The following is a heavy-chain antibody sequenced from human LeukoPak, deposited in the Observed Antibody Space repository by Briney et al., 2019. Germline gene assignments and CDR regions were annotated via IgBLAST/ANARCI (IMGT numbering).Heavy chain of an antibody. V-gene: IGHV3-20*04. CDR2: TNWNGGST. Sequence: GGSLRLSCAAFGFTFDDYGMSWVRQAPGKGLEWVSGTNWNGGSTGYADSVKGRFTISRDNAKNSLYLQMNSLRAEDTALYYCARAYYDSSGYLTSDYWGQGTLVTVSS. CDR1: GFTFDDYG. J-gene: IGHJ4*02. CDR3: ARAYYDSSGYLTSDY. D-gene: IGHD3-22*01.